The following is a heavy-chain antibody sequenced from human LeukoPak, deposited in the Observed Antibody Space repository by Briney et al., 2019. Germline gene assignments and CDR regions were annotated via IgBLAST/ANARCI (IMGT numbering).Heavy chain of an antibody. J-gene: IGHJ4*02. CDR3: ARGSHIVVVPAAKSLDY. CDR1: GYTFTSYY. D-gene: IGHD2-2*01. Sequence: ASVKVPCKASGYTFTSYYMHWVRQAPGQGLEWMGIINPSGGSTSYAQKFQGRVTMTRDTSTSTVYMELSSLRSEDTAVYYCARGSHIVVVPAAKSLDYWGQGTLVTVSS. V-gene: IGHV1-46*03. CDR2: INPSGGST.